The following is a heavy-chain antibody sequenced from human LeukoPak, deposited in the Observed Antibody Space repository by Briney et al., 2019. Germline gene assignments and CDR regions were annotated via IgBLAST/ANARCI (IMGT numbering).Heavy chain of an antibody. Sequence: SETLSLTCAVYGGSFSGYYWSWIRQPPGKGLEWIGEIHHDGRINYNPSLKSRVTLSVDKSKNQFSLRLNSVTAADTAMYYCARSHDHLWGNYPDYWGQGTLVTVSS. D-gene: IGHD3-16*02. CDR2: IHHDGRI. CDR3: ARSHDHLWGNYPDY. J-gene: IGHJ4*02. V-gene: IGHV4-34*01. CDR1: GGSFSGYY.